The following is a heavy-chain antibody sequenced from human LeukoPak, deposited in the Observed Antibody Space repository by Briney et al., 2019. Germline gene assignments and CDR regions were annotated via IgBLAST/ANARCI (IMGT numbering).Heavy chain of an antibody. D-gene: IGHD2-2*01. CDR2: ISYDGSNK. Sequence: GRSLRLSCAASGFTFSSYAMHWVRQAPGKGLEWVAVISYDGSNKYYADSVKGRFTISRDNSKNTLYLQMNSLRAEDTAVFYCARGSSTADFYYYYMDVWGKGTTVTVSS. V-gene: IGHV3-30*04. CDR3: ARGSSTADFYYYYMDV. J-gene: IGHJ6*03. CDR1: GFTFSSYA.